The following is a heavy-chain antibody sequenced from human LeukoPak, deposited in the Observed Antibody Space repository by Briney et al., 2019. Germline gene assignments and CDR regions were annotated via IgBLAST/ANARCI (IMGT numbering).Heavy chain of an antibody. CDR1: GFTFSSYA. J-gene: IGHJ4*02. CDR3: ARAKYHIVVVTWGYYFDY. D-gene: IGHD2-21*02. Sequence: PGGSLRLSCAASGFTFSSYAMHWVRQAPGNGLEWVAVISYDGSNKYYADSVKGRFTISRDNSKNTLYLQMNSLRAEDTAVYYCARAKYHIVVVTWGYYFDYWGQGTLVTVSS. V-gene: IGHV3-30*04. CDR2: ISYDGSNK.